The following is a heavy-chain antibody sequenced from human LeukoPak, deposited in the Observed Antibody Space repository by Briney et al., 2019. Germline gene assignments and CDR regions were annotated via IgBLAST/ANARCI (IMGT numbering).Heavy chain of an antibody. Sequence: ASVKVSCKASGYTFTSYGISWVRQAPGQGLEWMGWISAYNGNTNYAQKFQGRVTMTRDMSTSTVYMELSSLRSEDTAVYYCARGHSSGWLKYYFDYWGQGTLVTVSS. J-gene: IGHJ4*02. V-gene: IGHV1-18*01. CDR3: ARGHSSGWLKYYFDY. CDR1: GYTFTSYG. CDR2: ISAYNGNT. D-gene: IGHD6-19*01.